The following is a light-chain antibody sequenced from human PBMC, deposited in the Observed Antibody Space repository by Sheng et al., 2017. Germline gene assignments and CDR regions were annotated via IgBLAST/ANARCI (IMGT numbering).Light chain of an antibody. CDR3: AVWDDSLNGVI. CDR1: SSNIGINA. Sequence: QSVVTQTPSASGTPGQRVAISCSGSSSNIGINAVNWYQEVPGTAPKLLIHTNNQRPSGVPDRFSGSKSGTSASLAINGLLTEDEADYFCAVWDDSLNGVIFGGGTRLTVL. CDR2: TNN. V-gene: IGLV1-44*01. J-gene: IGLJ2*01.